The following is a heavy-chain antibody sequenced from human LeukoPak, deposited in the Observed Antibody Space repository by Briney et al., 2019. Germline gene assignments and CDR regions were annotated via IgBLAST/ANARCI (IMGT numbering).Heavy chain of an antibody. CDR3: AKDLAVAGESPFDY. D-gene: IGHD6-19*01. V-gene: IGHV3-30*18. Sequence: GGSLRLSCAASGFTFSSYGMHWVRQAPGKGLEWVAVISYDGSNKYCADSVKGRFTISRDNSKNTLYLQMNSLRAEDTAVYYCAKDLAVAGESPFDYWGQGTLVTVSS. CDR2: ISYDGSNK. J-gene: IGHJ4*02. CDR1: GFTFSSYG.